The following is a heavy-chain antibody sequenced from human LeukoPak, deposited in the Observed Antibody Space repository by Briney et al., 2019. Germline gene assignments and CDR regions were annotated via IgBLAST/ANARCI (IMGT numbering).Heavy chain of an antibody. Sequence: GGSLRLSCAASGFTFSSYAMSWVRQAPGKGLEWVSAISGSGGSTYYTDSVKGRFTISRDNSKNTLYLQMNSLRAEDTAVYYCASWVNYDILTGHYPDYWGQGTLVTVSS. CDR3: ASWVNYDILTGHYPDY. V-gene: IGHV3-23*01. J-gene: IGHJ4*02. D-gene: IGHD3-9*01. CDR1: GFTFSSYA. CDR2: ISGSGGST.